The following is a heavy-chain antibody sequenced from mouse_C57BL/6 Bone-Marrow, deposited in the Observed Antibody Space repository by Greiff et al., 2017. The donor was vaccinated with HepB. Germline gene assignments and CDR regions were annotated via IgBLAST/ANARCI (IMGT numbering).Heavy chain of an antibody. CDR2: IDPEDGDT. CDR1: GFNIKDYY. V-gene: IGHV14-1*01. D-gene: IGHD2-3*01. J-gene: IGHJ3*01. Sequence: EVQLQQSGAELVRPGASVKLSCTASGFNIKDYYMHWVKQRPEQGLEWIGRIDPEDGDTEYAPKFQGKATMTADTSSNTAYLQLSSLTSEDTAVYYCARLRDGYYWFAYWGQGTLVTVSA. CDR3: ARLRDGYYWFAY.